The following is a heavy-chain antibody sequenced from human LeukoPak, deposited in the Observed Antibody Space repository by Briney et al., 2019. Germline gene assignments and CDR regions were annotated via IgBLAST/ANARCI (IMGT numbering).Heavy chain of an antibody. J-gene: IGHJ3*02. CDR1: GGSISSYY. V-gene: IGHV4-59*08. Sequence: SETLSLTCTVSGGSISSYYWSWIRQPPGKELEWIGHFHYSGTTNYNPSLKSRVTISVDTSKNQFSLKLRFVTAADTAVYYCARTYSSGAFDIWGQGTMVTVSS. CDR2: FHYSGTT. D-gene: IGHD6-25*01. CDR3: ARTYSSGAFDI.